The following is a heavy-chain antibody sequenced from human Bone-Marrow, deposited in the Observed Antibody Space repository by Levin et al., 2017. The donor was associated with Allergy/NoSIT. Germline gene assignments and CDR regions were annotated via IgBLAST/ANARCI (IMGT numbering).Heavy chain of an antibody. J-gene: IGHJ5*02. Sequence: PSETLSLTCSVSGVSMSSTSYYWGWIRQSPGKGLEWIGSVYYSGSSYYTPSLKSRVSISLETSKNQFSLKLTSVTSADTAVYYCGRDSGAASNWGKLIDHWGQGTLVTVSS. V-gene: IGHV4-39*07. CDR3: GRDSGAASNWGKLIDH. D-gene: IGHD7-27*01. CDR1: GVSMSSTSYY. CDR2: VYYSGSS.